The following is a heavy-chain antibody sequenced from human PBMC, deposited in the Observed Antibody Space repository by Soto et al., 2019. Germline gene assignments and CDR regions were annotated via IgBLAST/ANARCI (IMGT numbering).Heavy chain of an antibody. Sequence: GGSLRLSCAASGFTFSSYAMSWVRQAPGKGLEWVSAISGSGGSTYYADSVKGRFTISRDNSKNTLYLQMNSLRAEDTAVYYWAKDFLHLIAGAARAEYFQHGRQGTLFTVS. CDR2: ISGSGGST. V-gene: IGHV3-23*01. CDR3: AKDFLHLIAGAARAEYFQH. CDR1: GFTFSSYA. D-gene: IGHD6-19*01. J-gene: IGHJ1*01.